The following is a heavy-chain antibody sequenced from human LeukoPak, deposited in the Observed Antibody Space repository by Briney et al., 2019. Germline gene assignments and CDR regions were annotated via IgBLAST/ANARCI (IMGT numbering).Heavy chain of an antibody. D-gene: IGHD2-2*01. CDR2: ISSSGSTI. Sequence: GGSLRISCAASGFTFSDYYMSWIRQAPGKGLEWVSYISSSGSTIYYADSVKGRFTISRDNAKNSLYLQMNTLRAEDTAVYYCAKGPGGSGTSRYTMDVWGQGTTVTVSS. V-gene: IGHV3-11*01. J-gene: IGHJ6*02. CDR3: AKGPGGSGTSRYTMDV. CDR1: GFTFSDYY.